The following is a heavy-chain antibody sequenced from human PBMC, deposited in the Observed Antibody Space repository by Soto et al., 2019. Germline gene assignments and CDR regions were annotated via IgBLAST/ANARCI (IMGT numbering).Heavy chain of an antibody. CDR3: AKASQSRVPAAIRSPMPYYFDY. D-gene: IGHD2-2*02. CDR2: ISWNSGSI. V-gene: IGHV3-9*01. Sequence: GGSLRLSCAASGFTFDDYAMHWVRQAPGKGLEWVSGISWNSGSIGYADSVKGRFTISRDNAKNSLYLQMNSLRAEDTALYYCAKASQSRVPAAIRSPMPYYFDYWGQGTLVTVSS. J-gene: IGHJ4*02. CDR1: GFTFDDYA.